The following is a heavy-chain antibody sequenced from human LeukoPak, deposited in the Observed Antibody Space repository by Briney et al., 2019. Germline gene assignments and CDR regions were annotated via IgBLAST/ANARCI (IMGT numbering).Heavy chain of an antibody. J-gene: IGHJ4*02. CDR3: ARGTTHAP. Sequence: SETRSLTCAVYGGSFSGYYWSWIRQPPGKGLEWIGEINHSGSTIYNPSLKSRVTISVDTSKNQFSLKLSSVTAADTAVYYCARGTTHAPWGQGTLVTVSS. CDR2: INHSGST. D-gene: IGHD1-14*01. CDR1: GGSFSGYY. V-gene: IGHV4-34*01.